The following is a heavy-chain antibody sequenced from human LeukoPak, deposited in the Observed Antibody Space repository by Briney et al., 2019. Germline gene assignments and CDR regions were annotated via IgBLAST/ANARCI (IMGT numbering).Heavy chain of an antibody. J-gene: IGHJ6*02. Sequence: SETLSLTCTVSGGSISSYYWSWIRQPAGKGLEWIGRIYTSGSTNYNPSLKSRVTMSVDTSKNQFSLKLSSVTAADTAVYYCARRARLRLYYYYGMDVWGQGTTVTVPS. V-gene: IGHV4-4*07. CDR1: GGSISSYY. D-gene: IGHD2-21*01. CDR2: IYTSGST. CDR3: ARRARLRLYYYYGMDV.